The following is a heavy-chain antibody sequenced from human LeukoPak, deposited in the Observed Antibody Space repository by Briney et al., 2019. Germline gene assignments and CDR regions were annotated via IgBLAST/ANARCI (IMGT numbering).Heavy chain of an antibody. CDR3: ARANGYSYGPYYYYYYMDV. CDR2: ISYDGSHK. Sequence: GGSLRLSCAASGFTFSGCAMHWVRQAPGKGLEWVAVISYDGSHKYYADSVKGRFTISRDNAKNSLYLQMNSLRAEDTAVYHCARANGYSYGPYYYYYYMDVWGKGTTVTISS. V-gene: IGHV3-30*04. D-gene: IGHD5-18*01. J-gene: IGHJ6*03. CDR1: GFTFSGCA.